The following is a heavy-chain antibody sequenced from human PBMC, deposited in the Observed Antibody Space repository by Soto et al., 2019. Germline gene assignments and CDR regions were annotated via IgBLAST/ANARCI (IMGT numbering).Heavy chain of an antibody. V-gene: IGHV4-39*01. J-gene: IGHJ6*03. CDR3: AEISFYYYYMDV. Sequence: SEILSHTKTVLGGSIRNTCFYRGFIRQPPGKGLEWIGTIYFSGSTYYNPSLKSRVTISVDTSKNQFSLKVSSVTAADTAVYYCAEISFYYYYMDVWGKGTTVTVSS. CDR2: IYFSGST. CDR1: GGSIRNTCFY.